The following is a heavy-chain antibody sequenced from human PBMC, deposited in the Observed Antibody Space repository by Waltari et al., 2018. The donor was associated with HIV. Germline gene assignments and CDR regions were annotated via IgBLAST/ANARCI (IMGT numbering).Heavy chain of an antibody. CDR3: ARSGPYCSGGSCQNYYLDY. CDR1: GGSFSGYY. J-gene: IGHJ4*02. Sequence: QVQLQQWGAGLLKPSETLSLTCAVYGGSFSGYYWSWIRQPPGKGLEWIGEINHSGRTNYNPSLKSRVTRSVDTSKNQFSLKLSFVTAADTAVYYCARSGPYCSGGSCQNYYLDYWGQGTLVTVSS. D-gene: IGHD2-15*01. V-gene: IGHV4-34*01. CDR2: INHSGRT.